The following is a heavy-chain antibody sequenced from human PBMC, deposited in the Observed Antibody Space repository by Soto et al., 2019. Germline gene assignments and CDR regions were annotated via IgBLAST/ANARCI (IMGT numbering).Heavy chain of an antibody. CDR3: AKDKGVFNWATSYFDY. Sequence: GGSLRLSCAASGFTFSNYAMHWVRQAPGKGLEWVALTSYDGNNEYYTDSVKGRFAISRDNSKNTLFLQMNSPRPEDTAVYYCAKDKGVFNWATSYFDYWGQGALVTVSS. CDR1: GFTFSNYA. D-gene: IGHD1-1*01. V-gene: IGHV3-30*18. CDR2: TSYDGNNE. J-gene: IGHJ4*02.